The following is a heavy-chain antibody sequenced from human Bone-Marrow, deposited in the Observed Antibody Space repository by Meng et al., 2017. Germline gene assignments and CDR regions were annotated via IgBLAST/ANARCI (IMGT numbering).Heavy chain of an antibody. V-gene: IGHV3-48*03. CDR1: GFTFSSYE. CDR3: ARGLRITMIVVVQELYYFDY. CDR2: ISSSGSTI. Sequence: GESLKISCAASGFTFSSYEMNWVRQAPGKGLEWVSYISSSGSTIYYADSVKGRFTISRDNAKNSLYLQMNSLRAEDTAVYYCARGLRITMIVVVQELYYFDYWGQGTLVTVSS. D-gene: IGHD3-22*01. J-gene: IGHJ4*02.